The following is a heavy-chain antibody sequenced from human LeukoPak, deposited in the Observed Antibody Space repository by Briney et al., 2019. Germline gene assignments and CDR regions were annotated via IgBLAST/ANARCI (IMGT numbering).Heavy chain of an antibody. CDR3: ARHALVGASYFDY. Sequence: PSETLSLTCTVSGGSISSSSYYWGWIRQPPGKGLEWIGSIYYSGSAYCNPSLKSRVTISVDTSKNQFSLKLSSVTAADTAVYYCARHALVGASYFDYWGQGTLVPVSS. CDR2: IYYSGSA. V-gene: IGHV4-39*01. CDR1: GGSISSSSYY. D-gene: IGHD1-26*01. J-gene: IGHJ4*02.